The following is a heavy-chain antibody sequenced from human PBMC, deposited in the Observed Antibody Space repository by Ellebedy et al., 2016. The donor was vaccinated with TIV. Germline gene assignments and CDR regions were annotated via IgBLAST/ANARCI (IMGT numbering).Heavy chain of an antibody. CDR2: INPSGGST. CDR1: GYTFTSYY. J-gene: IGHJ4*02. V-gene: IGHV1-46*01. D-gene: IGHD3-22*01. CDR3: ARGANYDSSGYYYTGYFDY. Sequence: AASVKVSCKASGYTFTSYYMHWARQAPGQGLEWMGIINPSGGSTSYAQKFQGRVTMTRDTSTSTVYMELSSLRSEDTAVYYCARGANYDSSGYYYTGYFDYWGQGTLVTVSS.